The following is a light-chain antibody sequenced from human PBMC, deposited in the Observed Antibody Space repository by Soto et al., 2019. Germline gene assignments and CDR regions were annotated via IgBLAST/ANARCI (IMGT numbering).Light chain of an antibody. Sequence: EMVMTQSPLSLPVTPGEPASISCRSSQSLLHYNGFNYLDWYLQKPGQSPQLLIYLGSNRASGVPDRFSGSGSGTDFALKISRVEAEDVGVYYCMQSLQSPLTFGQGTNLEIK. CDR2: LGS. J-gene: IGKJ2*01. CDR1: QSLLHYNGFNY. CDR3: MQSLQSPLT. V-gene: IGKV2-28*01.